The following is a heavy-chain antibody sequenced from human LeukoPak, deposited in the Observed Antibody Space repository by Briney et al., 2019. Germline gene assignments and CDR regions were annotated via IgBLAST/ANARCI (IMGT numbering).Heavy chain of an antibody. J-gene: IGHJ4*02. CDR3: ARSRGYSYGTTFLDY. Sequence: SETLSLTCAVYGGSFSGYYWTWIRQPPGKGLEWIGEINHSGSTNYNPSLKSRGTISVDTSKNQFSLKLSSVTAADTAVYYCARSRGYSYGTTFLDYWGQGTLVTVSS. CDR1: GGSFSGYY. CDR2: INHSGST. D-gene: IGHD5-18*01. V-gene: IGHV4-34*01.